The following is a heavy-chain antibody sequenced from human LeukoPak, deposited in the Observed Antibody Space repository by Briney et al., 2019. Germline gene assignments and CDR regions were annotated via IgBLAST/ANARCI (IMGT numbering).Heavy chain of an antibody. CDR2: IYSGGST. Sequence: GGSLRLSCAASGFTVSSNYMGWVRQAPGKGLEWVSVIYSGGSTYYPDSVKGRFTISRDNSQNTLYLQMDSLRAEDTAVYYCARLYDSSGYGAFDIWGQGTIVTVSS. CDR1: GFTVSSNY. J-gene: IGHJ3*02. CDR3: ARLYDSSGYGAFDI. V-gene: IGHV3-66*02. D-gene: IGHD3-22*01.